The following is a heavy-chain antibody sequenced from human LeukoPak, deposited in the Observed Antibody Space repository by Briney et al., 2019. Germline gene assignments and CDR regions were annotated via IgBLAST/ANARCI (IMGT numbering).Heavy chain of an antibody. CDR1: GGSISPYY. CDR3: ARMGGYSGYATH. CDR2: IYSSGSA. Sequence: TETLSLTCTVSGGSISPYYWSWIRQPPGKGLEWIGYIYSSGSANYNPSLKSRVTISVDTSKNQFSLKLSSVTAADTAVYYCARMGGYSGYATHWGQGTLVTVSS. J-gene: IGHJ4*02. D-gene: IGHD5-12*01. V-gene: IGHV4-59*08.